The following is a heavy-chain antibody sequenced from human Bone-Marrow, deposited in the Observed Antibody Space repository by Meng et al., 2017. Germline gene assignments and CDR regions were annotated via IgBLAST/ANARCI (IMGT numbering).Heavy chain of an antibody. CDR1: GFTFSSYA. CDR2: ISYDGSNK. D-gene: IGHD6-13*01. Sequence: GESLKISCAASGFTFSSYAMHWVRQAPGKGLEGVAVISYDGSNKYYADSVKGRFTISRDNSKNTLYLQMNSLRAEDTAVYYCARDGGWRQQLAQAYFAYWGPGNLV. CDR3: ARDGGWRQQLAQAYFAY. J-gene: IGHJ4*02. V-gene: IGHV3-30*01.